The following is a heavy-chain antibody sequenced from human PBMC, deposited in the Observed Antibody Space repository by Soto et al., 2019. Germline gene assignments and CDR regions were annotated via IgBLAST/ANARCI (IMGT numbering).Heavy chain of an antibody. V-gene: IGHV3-23*01. J-gene: IGHJ4*02. CDR1: GFTFSNYA. CDR3: AKVPVGATGRFDY. CDR2: ISGSGGST. D-gene: IGHD1-26*01. Sequence: WGSLRLSCAGSGFTFSNYAMSWVRQAPGKGLAWVSAISGSGGSTYYADSVKGRFTISRDNSKNTLYLQMNSLRAEDTALYYCAKVPVGATGRFDYWGQGTLVTVSS.